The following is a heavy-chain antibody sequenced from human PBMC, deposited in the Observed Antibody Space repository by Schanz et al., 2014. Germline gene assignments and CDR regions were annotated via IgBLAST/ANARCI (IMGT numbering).Heavy chain of an antibody. J-gene: IGHJ4*02. D-gene: IGHD6-19*01. CDR2: ISGSGGST. Sequence: EVQLVESGGGLVQPGGSLRLSCAASGFTFSSYAMSWVRQAPGKGLEWVSAISGSGGSTYYADSVKGRFIISRDNSKNNSKNTLYVQMNSLRAEDTAVYYCARDLISSGWYGWGQGTLVTVSS. CDR3: ARDLISSGWYG. CDR1: GFTFSSYA. V-gene: IGHV3-23*04.